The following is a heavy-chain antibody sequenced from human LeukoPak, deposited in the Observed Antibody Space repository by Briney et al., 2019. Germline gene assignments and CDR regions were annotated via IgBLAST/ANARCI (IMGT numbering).Heavy chain of an antibody. J-gene: IGHJ6*03. CDR1: GFTFSSYS. V-gene: IGHV3-48*02. Sequence: GGSLRLSCAASGFTFSSYSMNWVRQAPGKGLEWVSYISSSSTIYYADSVKGRFTIPRDNAKNSLYLQMNSLRDEDTAVYYCARANDYSDYYYYYMDVWGKGTTVTVSS. CDR3: ARANDYSDYYYYYMDV. CDR2: ISSSSTI. D-gene: IGHD4-11*01.